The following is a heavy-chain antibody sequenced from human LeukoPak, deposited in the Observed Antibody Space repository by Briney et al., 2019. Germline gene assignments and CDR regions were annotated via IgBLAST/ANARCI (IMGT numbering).Heavy chain of an antibody. CDR3: ARDSEGYQLLKGFDY. J-gene: IGHJ4*02. Sequence: GGSLRLSCVASGFTFSSYTMNWVRQAPGKGLEWVSSISGSSNYIYYADSVKGRFTISRDNAKNSLYLQMNSLRAEDTAMYYCARDSEGYQLLKGFDYWGQGTLVTASS. V-gene: IGHV3-21*06. D-gene: IGHD2-2*01. CDR2: ISGSSNYI. CDR1: GFTFSSYT.